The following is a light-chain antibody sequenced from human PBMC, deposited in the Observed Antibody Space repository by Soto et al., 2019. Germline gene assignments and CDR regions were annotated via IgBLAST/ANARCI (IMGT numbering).Light chain of an antibody. CDR1: QSVSSSY. Sequence: PGERVTPSCMSSQSVSSSYLTWYQQKPGQAPRLLIYGASTRATGIPARFSGSGSGTDFTLTISSLEPEDFAVYYCQQRSNWPPITFGQGTRLEIK. CDR2: GAS. J-gene: IGKJ5*01. CDR3: QQRSNWPPIT. V-gene: IGKV3D-20*02.